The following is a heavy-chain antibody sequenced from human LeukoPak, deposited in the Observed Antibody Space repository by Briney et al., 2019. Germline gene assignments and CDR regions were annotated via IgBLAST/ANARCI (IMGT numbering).Heavy chain of an antibody. CDR2: VFHSGST. Sequence: SETLSLTCAVSGDSIVSNNWWSWVRPPPGKGLEWIGEVFHSGSTNYNPSLKSRVTISVDKSKNQFSLKLSSVTAADTAVYYCARVLSGSNFDYWGQGTLVTVSS. D-gene: IGHD3-22*01. V-gene: IGHV4-4*02. CDR3: ARVLSGSNFDY. CDR1: GDSIVSNNW. J-gene: IGHJ4*02.